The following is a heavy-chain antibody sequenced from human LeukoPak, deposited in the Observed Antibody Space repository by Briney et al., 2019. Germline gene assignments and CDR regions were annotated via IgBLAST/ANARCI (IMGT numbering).Heavy chain of an antibody. J-gene: IGHJ4*02. CDR1: GFTFSDYY. CDR3: ARTLSSSYCSGGNCWNDY. V-gene: IGHV3-11*03. D-gene: IGHD2-15*01. CDR2: ISSSSSYT. Sequence: GGSLRLSCAASGFTFSDYYMSWIRRAPGKGLEWVSYISSSSSYTNYADSVKGRFTISRDNAKNSLYLQMNSLRAEDTAVYYCARTLSSSYCSGGNCWNDYWGQGTLVTVSS.